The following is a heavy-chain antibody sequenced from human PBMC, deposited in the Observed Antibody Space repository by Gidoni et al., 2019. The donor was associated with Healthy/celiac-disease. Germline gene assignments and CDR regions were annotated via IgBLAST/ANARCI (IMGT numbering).Heavy chain of an antibody. D-gene: IGHD2-21*02. J-gene: IGHJ3*02. CDR3: ARVDVSDPGAFDI. Sequence: QVQPVESGGGLVKPGGSLRLSCAAPGFTFSDYYMSWIRKAPGKGLVWVSYISSSGSTIYYANSVKGRFTISRNNAKNTLYLQMNSLRAEDTAVYYCARVDVSDPGAFDIWGQGTMVTVSS. CDR1: GFTFSDYY. CDR2: ISSSGSTI. V-gene: IGHV3-11*01.